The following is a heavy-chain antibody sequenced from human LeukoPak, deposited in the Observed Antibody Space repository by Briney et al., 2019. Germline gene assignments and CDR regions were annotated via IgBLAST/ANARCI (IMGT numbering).Heavy chain of an antibody. CDR3: ARGGRYSYGSGDY. J-gene: IGHJ4*02. CDR2: ITASGTAM. Sequence: GGSLRLSCAASGFTFSSYSMNWVRQAPGKGLEWVSHITASGTAMFYADSVKGRFTISRDNAKNSLYLQMNSLRAEDTAVYYCARGGRYSYGSGDYWGQGTLVTVSS. D-gene: IGHD5-18*01. V-gene: IGHV3-48*01. CDR1: GFTFSSYS.